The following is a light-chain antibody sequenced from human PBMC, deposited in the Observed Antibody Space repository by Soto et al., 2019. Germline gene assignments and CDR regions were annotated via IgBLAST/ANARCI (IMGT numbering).Light chain of an antibody. V-gene: IGKV3-20*01. CDR3: QQYGSSPPIT. Sequence: EIVLTQSPGTLPLSPGQRATLSCRASQSVGTNYLAWYQQKPGQAPRLLIYGASYRATGTPDRFSGSGSGTDFTLTISGLEPEDFAVYFCQQYGSSPPITFGQGTRLEIK. CDR2: GAS. J-gene: IGKJ5*01. CDR1: QSVGTNY.